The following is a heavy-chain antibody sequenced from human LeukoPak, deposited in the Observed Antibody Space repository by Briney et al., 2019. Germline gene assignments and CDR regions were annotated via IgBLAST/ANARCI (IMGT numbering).Heavy chain of an antibody. Sequence: GASVKVSCKASGYTFTSYAMHWVRQAPGQRLEWMGWINAGNGNTKYSQKFQGRVTITRDTSASTAYMELSSLRSEDTAVYYCARDRPAMVTFRASLGYWGQGTLVTVSS. CDR1: GYTFTSYA. J-gene: IGHJ4*02. V-gene: IGHV1-3*01. CDR2: INAGNGNT. D-gene: IGHD5-18*01. CDR3: ARDRPAMVTFRASLGY.